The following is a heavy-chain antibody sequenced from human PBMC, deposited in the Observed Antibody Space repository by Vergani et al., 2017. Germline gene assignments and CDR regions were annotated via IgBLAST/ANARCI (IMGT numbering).Heavy chain of an antibody. CDR2: IYGGGST. CDR1: GFTVSSNY. CDR3: AKGVTSKYYDGMDV. D-gene: IGHD5-18*01. V-gene: IGHV3-53*02. Sequence: EVQLVETGGGLIQPGGSLRLSCAASGFTVSSNYMSWVRQAPGKGLEWVSVIYGGGSTYYADSVKGRFTISRDNSKSTLYLQMNSLRAEDTAVYYCAKGVTSKYYDGMDVWGQGTTVTVSS. J-gene: IGHJ6*02.